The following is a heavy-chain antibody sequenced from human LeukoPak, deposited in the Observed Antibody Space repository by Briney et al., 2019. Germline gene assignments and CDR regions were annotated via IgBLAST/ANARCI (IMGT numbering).Heavy chain of an antibody. CDR3: ARGRLNGNVDF. CDR2: MHPNSGDT. Sequence: ASVKVSCKTSGYTFTGYDINWVRQAAGQGFEWMGWMHPNSGDTGYAHNLQGRITITRDSSTATVFMELSSLRSEDTAMYYCARGRLNGNVDFWGQGTLVTVTS. J-gene: IGHJ4*02. V-gene: IGHV1-8*01. CDR1: GYTFTGYD. D-gene: IGHD1-20*01.